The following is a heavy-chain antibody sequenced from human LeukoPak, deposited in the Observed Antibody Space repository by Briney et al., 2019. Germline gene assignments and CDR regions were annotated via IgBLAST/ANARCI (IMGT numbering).Heavy chain of an antibody. CDR2: ISGSGGST. Sequence: GGSLRLSCAASGFTFSSYGMSWVRQAPGKGLEWVSAISGSGGSTYYADSVKGRFTISRDNSKNTLYLQMNSLRAEDTAVYYCAKGGEEMATIGDAFDIWGQGTMVTVSS. V-gene: IGHV3-23*01. CDR3: AKGGEEMATIGDAFDI. CDR1: GFTFSSYG. D-gene: IGHD5-24*01. J-gene: IGHJ3*02.